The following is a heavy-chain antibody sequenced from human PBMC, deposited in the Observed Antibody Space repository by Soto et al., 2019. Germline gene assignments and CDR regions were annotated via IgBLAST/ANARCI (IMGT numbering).Heavy chain of an antibody. V-gene: IGHV4-59*01. CDR2: IYNGERT. Sequence: QVQLQESGPGLVKPSETMSLTCTASGASISNKYWNWIRQPPGKGLEWIGHIYNGERTNYNPSLKGRVTISVDTSKNQFSLKLGSVTAADTAVYYCAQTTGWPGFDYWGQGILVTVSS. J-gene: IGHJ4*02. D-gene: IGHD6-19*01. CDR1: GASISNKY. CDR3: AQTTGWPGFDY.